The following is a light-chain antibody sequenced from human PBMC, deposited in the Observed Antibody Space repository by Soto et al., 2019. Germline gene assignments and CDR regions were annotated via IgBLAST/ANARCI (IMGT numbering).Light chain of an antibody. CDR2: DVR. CDR3: SSYTSSSTLVV. Sequence: QSALTQPASVSGSPGQSITISCTGTRSDVGSYNYVSWYQQHPGTAPKLMIYDVRKRPSRVSNRFSGSKSGNTASLTISGLQAKDEADYYCSSYTSSSTLVVFGGGTKVTVL. CDR1: RSDVGSYNY. J-gene: IGLJ2*01. V-gene: IGLV2-14*01.